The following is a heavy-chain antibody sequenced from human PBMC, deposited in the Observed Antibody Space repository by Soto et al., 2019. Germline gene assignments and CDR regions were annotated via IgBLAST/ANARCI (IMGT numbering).Heavy chain of an antibody. D-gene: IGHD3-16*01. CDR1: GYIFTDHY. CDR3: ARVRRSSYGVDV. J-gene: IGHJ6*02. Sequence: GASVKVSCKASGYIFTDHYIHWVLQAPGQGLEWMGWINPISGDTDYAQKFQGRVIMARDTTILTAYMDLSSLKSDATAVYYFARVRRSSYGVDVWGQGTTVTVSS. V-gene: IGHV1-2*02. CDR2: INPISGDT.